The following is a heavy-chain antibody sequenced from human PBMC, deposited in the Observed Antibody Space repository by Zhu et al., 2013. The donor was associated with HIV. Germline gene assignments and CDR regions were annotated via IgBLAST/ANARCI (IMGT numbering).Heavy chain of an antibody. CDR3: ARGQVELYYGSGGLDY. D-gene: IGHD3-10*01. Sequence: QVQLVQSGAEVKKPGASVKVSCKASGYTFTGYYMHWVRQAPGQGLEWMGWINTNSGGTNYVQKFQGRVTMTRDTSISTVYMEMSRLRSDDTAVYYCARGQVELYYGSGGLDYWGQGTLVTVSS. V-gene: IGHV1-2*02. J-gene: IGHJ4*02. CDR1: GYTFTGYY. CDR2: INTNSGGT.